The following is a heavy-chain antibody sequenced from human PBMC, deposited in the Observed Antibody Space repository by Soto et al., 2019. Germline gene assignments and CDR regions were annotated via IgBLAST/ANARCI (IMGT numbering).Heavy chain of an antibody. CDR2: INAGNGNT. Sequence: GASVKVSCKASGYTFTSYAMHWVRQAPGQRLEWMGWINAGNGNTKYSQKFQGRVTITRDTSASTAYMELSSLRSEDTAVYYCARVGSQYQLLSPPLDAFDIWGQGTMVTVSS. D-gene: IGHD2-2*01. V-gene: IGHV1-3*01. J-gene: IGHJ3*02. CDR1: GYTFTSYA. CDR3: ARVGSQYQLLSPPLDAFDI.